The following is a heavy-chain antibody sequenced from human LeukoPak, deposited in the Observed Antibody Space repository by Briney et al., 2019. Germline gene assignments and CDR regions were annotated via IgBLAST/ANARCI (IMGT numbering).Heavy chain of an antibody. CDR3: ATQRGSYLWGTDFDY. Sequence: GASVKVSCKASGYTFTGYYMHWVRQAPGQGLEWMGWINPNSGDTKYAHKFQGRDTMTRDTSISTAYMELSRLTSDDTAVYYCATQRGSYLWGTDFDYWGQGTLVTVSS. D-gene: IGHD3-16*01. CDR2: INPNSGDT. J-gene: IGHJ4*02. V-gene: IGHV1-2*02. CDR1: GYTFTGYY.